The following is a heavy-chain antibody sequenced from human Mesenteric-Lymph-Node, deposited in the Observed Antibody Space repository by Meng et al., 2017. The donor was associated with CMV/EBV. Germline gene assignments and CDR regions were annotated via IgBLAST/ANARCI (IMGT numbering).Heavy chain of an antibody. CDR1: GFTFSSYA. CDR3: ARDLLPIV. V-gene: IGHV3-23*03. D-gene: IGHD2-15*01. Sequence: GGSLRLSCAASGFTFSSYAMNWVRQAPGKGLEWVSVIYRGGSSTYYADSVKGRFTISRDNSKNTLYLQMNSLRAEDTAVYYCARDLLPIVWGQGTLVTVSS. CDR2: IYRGGSST. J-gene: IGHJ4*02.